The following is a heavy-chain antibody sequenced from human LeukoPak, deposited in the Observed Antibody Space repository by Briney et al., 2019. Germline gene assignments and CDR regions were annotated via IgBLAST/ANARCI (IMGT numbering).Heavy chain of an antibody. Sequence: GGSLRLSCAASGFTFSSYAMSWVRQAPGKGLEWVSAISGSGGSTYYADSVKGRFTISRDNAKNSLYLQMNSLRDEDTAVYYCASGGSSGWYYWGQGTLVTVSS. D-gene: IGHD6-19*01. J-gene: IGHJ4*02. V-gene: IGHV3-23*01. CDR3: ASGGSSGWYY. CDR1: GFTFSSYA. CDR2: ISGSGGST.